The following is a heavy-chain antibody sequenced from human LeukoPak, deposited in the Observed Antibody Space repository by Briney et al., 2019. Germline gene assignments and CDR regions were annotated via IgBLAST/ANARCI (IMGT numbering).Heavy chain of an antibody. D-gene: IGHD6-13*01. V-gene: IGHV4-38-2*01. Sequence: SETLSLTCAVSGYSISSGYYWGWIRQPPGKGLEWIGSIYHSGSTYYNPSLKSRVTIPVDTSKNQFSLKLSSVTAADTAVYYCAGIAADNSVDPWGQGTLVTVSS. CDR2: IYHSGST. J-gene: IGHJ5*02. CDR3: AGIAADNSVDP. CDR1: GYSISSGYY.